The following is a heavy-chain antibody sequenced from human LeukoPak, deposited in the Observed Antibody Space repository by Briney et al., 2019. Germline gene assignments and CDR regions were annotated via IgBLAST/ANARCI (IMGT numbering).Heavy chain of an antibody. CDR2: INPSGGST. V-gene: IGHV1-46*01. J-gene: IGHJ4*02. D-gene: IGHD3-3*01. Sequence: ASVKVSCKASGYTFTSYYMHWVRQAPGQGLEWMGIINPSGGSTSYAQKFQGRVTMTRDTSTSTAYMELSSLRSEDTAVYYCAREMYDFWSGYYSPASNEFDYWGQGTLVTVSS. CDR1: GYTFTSYY. CDR3: AREMYDFWSGYYSPASNEFDY.